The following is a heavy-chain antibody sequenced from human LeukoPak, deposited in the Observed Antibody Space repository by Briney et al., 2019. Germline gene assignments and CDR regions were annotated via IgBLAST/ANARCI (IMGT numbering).Heavy chain of an antibody. CDR1: GFTFSSSG. Sequence: GGSLRLSCAASGFTFSSSGMHWVRQAPGKGLEWVAVISDDGSSKYYADSVKGRFTISRDNSKNTLYLQMNSLRAEDTAVYYCAKGDWNYPWHFDYWGQGTLVTVSS. CDR2: ISDDGSSK. CDR3: AKGDWNYPWHFDY. D-gene: IGHD1-7*01. V-gene: IGHV3-30*18. J-gene: IGHJ4*02.